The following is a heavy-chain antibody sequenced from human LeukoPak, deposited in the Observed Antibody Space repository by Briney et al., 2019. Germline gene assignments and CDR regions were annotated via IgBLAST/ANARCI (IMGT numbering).Heavy chain of an antibody. CDR2: IKPDASEI. CDR3: ARPGGYGVQPLDY. V-gene: IGHV3-7*01. D-gene: IGHD5-12*01. Sequence: GGSLRLSCAGSGFPFSTYWVSWVRQAPGKGLEWVADIKPDASEIYYLDSVKGRFTVSRDNAKTSLYLQMNSLRVEDTAVYYCARPGGYGVQPLDYWGQGTLVTVAS. J-gene: IGHJ4*02. CDR1: GFPFSTYW.